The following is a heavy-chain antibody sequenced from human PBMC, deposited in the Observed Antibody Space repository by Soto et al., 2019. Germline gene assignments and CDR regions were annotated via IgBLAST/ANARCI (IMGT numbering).Heavy chain of an antibody. Sequence: SETLSLTCTVSGGSIYSATYYWGWVRQPPGKGLEWIGSIYYSGCTYYNPSLKSQVTISVDTSKNQFSLKPRSVTAADTAVYYFASRRYYDILTGSKNWFDPWGQGTLDTVSS. CDR3: ASRRYYDILTGSKNWFDP. V-gene: IGHV4-39*01. CDR2: IYYSGCT. CDR1: GGSIYSATYY. D-gene: IGHD3-9*01. J-gene: IGHJ5*02.